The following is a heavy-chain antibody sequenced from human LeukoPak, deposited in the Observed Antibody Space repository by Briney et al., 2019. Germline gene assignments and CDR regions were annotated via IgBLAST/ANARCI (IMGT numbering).Heavy chain of an antibody. CDR2: IYYNANT. V-gene: IGHV4-39*07. D-gene: IGHD3-22*01. Sequence: SETLSLTCTVSGGSISSSIYYWGWIRQPPGKGLEWIGSIYYNANTYYNPSLKSRITISVDTSKNQFSLRLSSVTAADTAVYYCARGQYYDSSGFDAFDIWGQGTMVTVSS. J-gene: IGHJ3*02. CDR1: GGSISSSIYY. CDR3: ARGQYYDSSGFDAFDI.